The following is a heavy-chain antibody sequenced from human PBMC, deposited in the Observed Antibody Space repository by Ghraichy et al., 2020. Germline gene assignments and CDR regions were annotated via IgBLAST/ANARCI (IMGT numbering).Heavy chain of an antibody. D-gene: IGHD3-22*01. CDR2: INPNSGDT. CDR3: ARGDYYDSSGMGDY. J-gene: IGHJ4*02. V-gene: IGHV1-2*02. CDR1: GYTFTGYY. Sequence: ASVKVSCKASGYTFTGYYMHCVRQPPGQGLEWMGWINPNSGDTNYAQKFQGRGIMTRDTSISTAYIELSRLRSDDTAVYYCARGDYYDSSGMGDYWGQGTLVAVSS.